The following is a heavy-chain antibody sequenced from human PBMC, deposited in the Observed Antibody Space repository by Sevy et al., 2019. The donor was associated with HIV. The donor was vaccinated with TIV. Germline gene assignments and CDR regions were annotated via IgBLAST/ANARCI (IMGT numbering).Heavy chain of an antibody. Sequence: GGSLRLSCAASGFDFSIYSMSWVRQAPGKGLERVSTLSFGCGKINYADSVKGRFTISRDNSKSSVYLQMNNMRVEDTAVYYCAREGCTKPHDYWCQGTLVTVSS. J-gene: IGHJ4*02. V-gene: IGHV3-23*01. CDR3: AREGCTKPHDY. D-gene: IGHD2-8*01. CDR1: GFDFSIYS. CDR2: LSFGCGKI.